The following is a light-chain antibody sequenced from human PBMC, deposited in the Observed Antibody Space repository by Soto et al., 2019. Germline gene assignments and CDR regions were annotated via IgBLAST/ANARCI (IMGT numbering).Light chain of an antibody. Sequence: DLQMTQSPSSLSASVGDRVTITCRASQSISSYLNWYQQKPGKAPKLLIYAASSLQSGVPSRFSDIGSGTDFTLTISSLQPEDFATYYCQQSYSTPWTFGQGTKVEIK. CDR3: QQSYSTPWT. V-gene: IGKV1-39*01. CDR1: QSISSY. J-gene: IGKJ1*01. CDR2: AAS.